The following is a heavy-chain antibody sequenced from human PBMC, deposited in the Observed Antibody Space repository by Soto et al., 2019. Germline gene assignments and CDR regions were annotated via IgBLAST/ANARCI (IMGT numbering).Heavy chain of an antibody. J-gene: IGHJ6*02. Sequence: GGSLRLSCAASGFTFSSYWMSWVRQAPGKGLEWVANIKQDGSEKYYVESVKGRFTISRDNAKNSLYLQMNSLRAEDTAVYYSARSLLSPPYFYYGMDVWGQGTTVTVSS. V-gene: IGHV3-7*01. CDR2: IKQDGSEK. CDR3: ARSLLSPPYFYYGMDV. CDR1: GFTFSSYW. D-gene: IGHD2-15*01.